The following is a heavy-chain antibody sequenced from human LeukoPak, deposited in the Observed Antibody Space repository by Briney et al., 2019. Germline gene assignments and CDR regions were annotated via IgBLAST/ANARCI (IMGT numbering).Heavy chain of an antibody. J-gene: IGHJ4*02. CDR2: INHGGST. Sequence: SETLSLTCAVYGGSFSGYYWSWIRQPPGKGLEWIGEINHGGSTNYNPSLKSRVTISVDTSKNQFSLKLSSVTAADTAVYYCARGYCTSTSCSENRYYFDSWGQGTLVTVSS. CDR3: ARGYCTSTSCSENRYYFDS. D-gene: IGHD2-2*01. CDR1: GGSFSGYY. V-gene: IGHV4-34*01.